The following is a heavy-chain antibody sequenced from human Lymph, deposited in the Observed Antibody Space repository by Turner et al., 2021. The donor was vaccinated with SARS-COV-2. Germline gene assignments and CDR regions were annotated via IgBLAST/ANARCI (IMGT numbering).Heavy chain of an antibody. CDR1: VYSLTTYW. CDR3: ARREWGGSLGHIDY. J-gene: IGHJ4*02. CDR2: IYPGDSAT. D-gene: IGHD3-3*01. V-gene: IGHV5-51*01. Sequence: EVQLVQSGAEVKKPGESLKISCRPSVYSLTTYWIGWVRQMPGKGLEWMGIIYPGDSATRYSPSFQGQVTISTEKSISTAYLQWSSLKASDTAMYYCARREWGGSLGHIDYGGQGTLVTVSS.